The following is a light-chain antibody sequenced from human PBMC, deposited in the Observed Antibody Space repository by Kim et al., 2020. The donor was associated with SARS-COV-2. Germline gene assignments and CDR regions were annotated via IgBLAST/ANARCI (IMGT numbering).Light chain of an antibody. Sequence: APGKTTRITGGGNSIGRKSVNWYQQKPGPATVLVIYYDSDRPSGIPERLSGSNSGNTATLTISRVEAGDEADYYCQVWDSSSDPVVFGGGTQLTVL. CDR1: SIGRKS. V-gene: IGLV3-21*04. J-gene: IGLJ2*01. CDR3: QVWDSSSDPVV. CDR2: YDS.